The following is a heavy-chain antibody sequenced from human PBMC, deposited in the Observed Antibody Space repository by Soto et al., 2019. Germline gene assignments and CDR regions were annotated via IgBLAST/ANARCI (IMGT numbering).Heavy chain of an antibody. CDR3: GRVTGSVSAMDYYYGLDV. CDR1: GGRFSNYA. Sequence: SVKVSCKASGGRFSNYAVSWVRQAPGQGLEWLGGIIPVLSTTNYAQKFQGRVTITADESTSTVSMELSSLRSDDTAVYYCGRVTGSVSAMDYYYGLDVWGQGTTVTVSS. J-gene: IGHJ6*02. D-gene: IGHD3-10*01. CDR2: IIPVLSTT. V-gene: IGHV1-69*13.